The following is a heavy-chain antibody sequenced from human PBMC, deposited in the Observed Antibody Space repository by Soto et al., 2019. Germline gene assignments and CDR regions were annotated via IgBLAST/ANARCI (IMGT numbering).Heavy chain of an antibody. V-gene: IGHV3-9*01. D-gene: IGHD3-3*01. J-gene: IGHJ4*02. CDR2: ISWNSGSI. CDR3: AKDRTEGGFWSGYFDY. Sequence: GGSLRLSCAASGFTFDDYAMHWVRPAPGKGLEWVSGISWNSGSIGYADSVKGRFTISRDNAKNSLYLQMNSLRAEDTALYYCAKDRTEGGFWSGYFDYWGQGTLVTVSS. CDR1: GFTFDDYA.